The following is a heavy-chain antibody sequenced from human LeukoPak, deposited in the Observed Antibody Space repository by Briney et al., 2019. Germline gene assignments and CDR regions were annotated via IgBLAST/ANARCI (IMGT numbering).Heavy chain of an antibody. CDR3: AKDKPIDY. CDR1: GLPFSDYG. J-gene: IGHJ4*02. D-gene: IGHD1-14*01. Sequence: GGSLRLSCVASGLPFSDYGTLWVRQPPGKGLAWVAVISYEGRNEHYADSVKGRFTISRDNSKNTVFLQMNALRTEDTAVYFCAKDKPIDYWGQGTLVTVSS. CDR2: ISYEGRNE. V-gene: IGHV3-30*18.